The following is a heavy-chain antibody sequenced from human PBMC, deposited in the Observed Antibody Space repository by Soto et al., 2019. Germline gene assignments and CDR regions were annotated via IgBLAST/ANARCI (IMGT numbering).Heavy chain of an antibody. CDR1: GFTFSSYA. D-gene: IGHD6-19*01. CDR2: ISGSGGST. V-gene: IGHV3-23*01. J-gene: IGHJ4*02. Sequence: GESLRLSCAAAGFTFSSYAMSWVRQAPGKGLEWVSAISGSGGSTYYADSVKGRFTISRDNSKNTLYLQMNSLRAEDTAVYYCAKSGYSSGWYYFDYWGQGTLVTVSS. CDR3: AKSGYSSGWYYFDY.